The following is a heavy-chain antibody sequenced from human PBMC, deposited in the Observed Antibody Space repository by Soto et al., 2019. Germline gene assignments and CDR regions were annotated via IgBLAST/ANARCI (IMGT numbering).Heavy chain of an antibody. CDR3: ARQGFGPLHGLVDV. Sequence: QVQLQESGPGLVKPSETLSLSCTVSGGSISSYYWSWFRQSPGKRMEWIGYVHHSWGSSYNPSLQSRVAISRDTSKSQFSLMVTSVTATDTAVYYCARQGFGPLHGLVDVWGQGTTVTVSS. CDR1: GGSISSYY. D-gene: IGHD3-10*01. CDR2: VHHSWGS. J-gene: IGHJ6*02. V-gene: IGHV4-59*08.